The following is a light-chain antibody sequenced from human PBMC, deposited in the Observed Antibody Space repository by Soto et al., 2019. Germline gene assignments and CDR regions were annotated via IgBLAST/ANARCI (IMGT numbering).Light chain of an antibody. CDR1: QNIRSW. J-gene: IGKJ2*01. CDR2: KAS. CDR3: QQYNCYSYT. V-gene: IGKV1-5*03. Sequence: DIQMTQSPSTLSASVGDRVTITCRASQNIRSWLAWYQQKPGKAPKLLIYKASTLESGVSSRFSGSGSGTEFTLTISSLQLQDFATSYCQQYNCYSYTFGQGTKLEIK.